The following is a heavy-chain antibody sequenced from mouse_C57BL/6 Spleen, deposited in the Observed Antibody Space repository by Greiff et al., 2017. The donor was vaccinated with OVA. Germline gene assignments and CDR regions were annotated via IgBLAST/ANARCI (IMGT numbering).Heavy chain of an antibody. CDR3: ARDLAETNYFDY. Sequence: EVKLVESEGGLVQPGSSMKLSCTASGFTFSDYYMAWVRQVPEKGLEWVANINYDGSSTYYLDSLKSRFIISRDNAKNILYLQMSSLKSEDTATYYCARDLAETNYFDYWGQGTTLTVSS. J-gene: IGHJ2*01. D-gene: IGHD3-3*01. V-gene: IGHV5-16*01. CDR2: INYDGSST. CDR1: GFTFSDYY.